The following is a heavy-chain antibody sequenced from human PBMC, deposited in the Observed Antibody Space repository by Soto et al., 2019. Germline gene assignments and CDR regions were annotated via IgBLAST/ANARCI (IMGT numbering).Heavy chain of an antibody. CDR2: IWYDGSNK. CDR3: ATAIGIAVARGFDY. J-gene: IGHJ4*02. V-gene: IGHV3-33*01. Sequence: GLEWVAVIWYDGSNKFYADSVKGRFTISRDNSKNTLYLQMNSLRAEDTAVYYCATAIGIAVARGFDYWGQGTLVTVS. D-gene: IGHD6-19*01.